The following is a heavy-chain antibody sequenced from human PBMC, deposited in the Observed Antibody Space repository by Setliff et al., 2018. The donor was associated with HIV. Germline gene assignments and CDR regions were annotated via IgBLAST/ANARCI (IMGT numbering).Heavy chain of an antibody. CDR3: TLGLYYYDTSGPRVFDY. V-gene: IGHV3-30*04. CDR2: IWYDGGKK. Sequence: GGSLRLSCAASGFTFSTYAIHWVRQAPGKGLEWVAVIWYDGGKKNYADSVSGRFTVSRDNSKNTLYLQMDSLRAEDTAVYYCTLGLYYYDTSGPRVFDYWGQGSLVTVSS. D-gene: IGHD3-22*01. CDR1: GFTFSTYA. J-gene: IGHJ4*02.